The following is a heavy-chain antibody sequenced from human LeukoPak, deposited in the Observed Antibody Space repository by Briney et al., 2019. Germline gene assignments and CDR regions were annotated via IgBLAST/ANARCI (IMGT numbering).Heavy chain of an antibody. Sequence: SVKVSCKAPGYTFTSYAISWVRQAPGQGLEWMGGIIPIFGTANYAQKFQGRVTITADESTSTAYMELSSLRSEDTAVYYCARDRATMVRGVIITSWFDPWGQGTLVTVSS. V-gene: IGHV1-69*13. CDR3: ARDRATMVRGVIITSWFDP. J-gene: IGHJ5*02. CDR1: GYTFTSYA. CDR2: IIPIFGTA. D-gene: IGHD3-10*01.